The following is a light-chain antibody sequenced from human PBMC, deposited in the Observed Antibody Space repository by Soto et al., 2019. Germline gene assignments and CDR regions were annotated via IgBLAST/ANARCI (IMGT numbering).Light chain of an antibody. V-gene: IGLV2-14*01. CDR2: EVS. Sequence: QSALTQPASLSGSPGQSITISCTGTSSDVGGYNYVSWYQQHPGKAPKLMIYEVSNLPSGVSFRFSGSKSGNTASLTISGLQAEDEADYYCSSYTSRTPYVFRTGTKVTVL. CDR1: SSDVGGYNY. J-gene: IGLJ1*01. CDR3: SSYTSRTPYV.